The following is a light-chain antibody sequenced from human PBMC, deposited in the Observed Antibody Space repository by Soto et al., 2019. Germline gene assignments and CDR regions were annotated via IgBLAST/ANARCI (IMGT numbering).Light chain of an antibody. Sequence: IVLTQSPGTLSLSPGEISTLSCSASQSVSSSYLAWYQQKPGQTPRLLVYGASSRATGIPDRFSGSGSGTDFTLTTSRLEPEDFAVYYCQQHGGSPITFGQGTRLEIK. CDR2: GAS. CDR1: QSVSSSY. J-gene: IGKJ5*01. CDR3: QQHGGSPIT. V-gene: IGKV3-20*01.